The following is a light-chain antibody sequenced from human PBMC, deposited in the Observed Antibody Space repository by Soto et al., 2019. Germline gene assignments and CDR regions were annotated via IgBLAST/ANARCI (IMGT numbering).Light chain of an antibody. CDR2: EVS. V-gene: IGLV2-14*01. CDR1: NSDVGGYNY. Sequence: QSALTQPASVSGSPGQSITISCTGTNSDVGGYNYVSWYQQHPGKAPKLMIYEVSNRPSGVSNRFSGSKSGNTASLTISGLQGEDEADYYCSSYTARSTLVFGGGTKVTVL. J-gene: IGLJ3*02. CDR3: SSYTARSTLV.